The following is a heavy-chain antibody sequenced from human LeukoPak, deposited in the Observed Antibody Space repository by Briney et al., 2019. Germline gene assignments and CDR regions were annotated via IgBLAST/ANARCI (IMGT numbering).Heavy chain of an antibody. CDR1: GFTFSSYW. Sequence: GGSLRLSCAASGFTFSSYWMSWVRQAPGKGLEWVANIKQDGSEKYYVDSVKGRFTISRDNSENSLYLQMNSLRAEDTAVYYCARDPANGYDLDYWGRGTLVTVSS. CDR2: IKQDGSEK. V-gene: IGHV3-7*05. J-gene: IGHJ4*02. CDR3: ARDPANGYDLDY. D-gene: IGHD2-8*01.